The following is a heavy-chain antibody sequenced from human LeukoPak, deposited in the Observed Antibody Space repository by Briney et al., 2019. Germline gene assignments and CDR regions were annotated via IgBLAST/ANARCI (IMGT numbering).Heavy chain of an antibody. V-gene: IGHV1-18*01. CDR2: ISAYNGDR. Sequence: ASVKVSCKASGYTFSSYGITWVRQAPGQGLEWMGWISAYNGDRNYAQKLQGRVTMTTDTSTYTAYMELRSLRSDDTAVYYCARDKVGAYGPVDYWGQGTLVTVSS. CDR3: ARDKVGAYGPVDY. J-gene: IGHJ4*02. D-gene: IGHD1-26*01. CDR1: GYTFSSYG.